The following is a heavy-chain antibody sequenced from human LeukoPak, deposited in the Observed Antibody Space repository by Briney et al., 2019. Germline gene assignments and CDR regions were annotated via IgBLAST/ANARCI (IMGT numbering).Heavy chain of an antibody. CDR3: ARDSVAVAGTNAFDI. J-gene: IGHJ3*02. D-gene: IGHD6-19*01. CDR1: GFTFSDYY. Sequence: PGGSLRLSCAASGFTFSDYYMSWIRQAPGKGLEWVSYISSSGSTIYYADSVKGRFTISRDNAKNSLYLQVNSLRAEDTAVYYCARDSVAVAGTNAFDIWGQGTMVTVSS. V-gene: IGHV3-11*01. CDR2: ISSSGSTI.